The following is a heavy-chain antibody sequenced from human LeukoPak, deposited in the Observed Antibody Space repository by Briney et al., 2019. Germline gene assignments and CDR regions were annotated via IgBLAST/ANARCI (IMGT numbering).Heavy chain of an antibody. Sequence: GGSLRLSCAASGFTFSSYAMSWVRQAPGKGLEWVSAISGSGCSTYYADSVKGRFTISRDNSKNTLYLQMNSLRAEDTAVYYCANQNGYYYGSGRLIDYWGQGTLVTVSS. CDR3: ANQNGYYYGSGRLIDY. CDR1: GFTFSSYA. V-gene: IGHV3-23*01. CDR2: ISGSGCST. D-gene: IGHD3-10*01. J-gene: IGHJ4*02.